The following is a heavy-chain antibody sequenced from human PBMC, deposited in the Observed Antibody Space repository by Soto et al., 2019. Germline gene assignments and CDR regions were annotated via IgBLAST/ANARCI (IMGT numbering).Heavy chain of an antibody. J-gene: IGHJ4*02. CDR2: INHSGST. Sequence: SETLSLTCAVYGGSFSGYYWSWIRQPPGKXLEWIGEINHSGSTNYNPSLKSRVTISVDTSKNQFSLKLSSVTAADTAVYYCARGHYVLGSYLVTNPHRAFFDYWGQGTLVTVSS. V-gene: IGHV4-34*01. CDR1: GGSFSGYY. D-gene: IGHD3-16*01. CDR3: ARGHYVLGSYLVTNPHRAFFDY.